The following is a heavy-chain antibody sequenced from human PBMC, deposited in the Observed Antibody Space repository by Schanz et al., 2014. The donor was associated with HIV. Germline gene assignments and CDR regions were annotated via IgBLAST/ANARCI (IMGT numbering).Heavy chain of an antibody. CDR3: VRDAAGRLSDRSPGY. CDR1: GFTFDSYG. V-gene: IGHV3-30*03. Sequence: QVQLVESGGGVVQPGRSLRLSCAASGFTFDSYGIHWVRQAPGKGLEWVAVISYDGTNKKFADSVKGRFTISRDNAKNSLHLQMSRLGAEDTAVYYCVRDAAGRLSDRSPGYWGQGTLVIVSS. CDR2: ISYDGTNK. J-gene: IGHJ4*01. D-gene: IGHD2-15*01.